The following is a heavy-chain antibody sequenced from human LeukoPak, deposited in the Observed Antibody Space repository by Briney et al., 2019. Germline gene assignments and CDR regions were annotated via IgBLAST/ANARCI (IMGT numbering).Heavy chain of an antibody. J-gene: IGHJ6*03. CDR2: ISWDGGST. CDR3: AKGGSRRMVRGVIAVYYYYYMDV. CDR1: GFTFDDYA. V-gene: IGHV3-43D*03. Sequence: GGSLRLSCAASGFTFDDYAMHWVRQAPGKGLEWVSLISWDGGSTYYADSVKGRFTISRDNSKNSLYLQMNSLRAEDTALYYCAKGGSRRMVRGVIAVYYYYYMDVWGKGTTVTVSS. D-gene: IGHD3-10*01.